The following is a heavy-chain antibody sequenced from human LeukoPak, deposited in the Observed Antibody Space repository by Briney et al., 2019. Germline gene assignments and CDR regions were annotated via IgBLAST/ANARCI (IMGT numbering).Heavy chain of an antibody. J-gene: IGHJ4*02. CDR1: GGSISSYY. V-gene: IGHV4-59*01. D-gene: IGHD6-6*01. CDR3: AREYSSSFDY. Sequence: SETLSLTCTVSGGSISSYYWSWIRQPPGKGLEWIGYISNTGGTNYNPSLKSRVTITVDTSKNQFSLKLSSVTAADTAVYYCAREYSSSFDYWGQGTLVTVSS. CDR2: ISNTGGT.